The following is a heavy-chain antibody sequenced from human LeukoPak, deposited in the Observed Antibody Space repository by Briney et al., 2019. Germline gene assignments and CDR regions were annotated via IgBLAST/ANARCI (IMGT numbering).Heavy chain of an antibody. CDR2: IRTSAASAYNT. V-gene: IGHV3-48*02. J-gene: IGHJ4*02. D-gene: IGHD3-16*01. CDR1: GFTFTDYP. Sequence: GGSLRLSCAASGFTFTDYPMNWVRQAPGRGLGWVANIRTSAASAYNTNYADSVQGRVIISRDDAKKTLYLHMNGLRDDDTAVYYCARDQRFAFDYWGQGILVTVSS. CDR3: ARDQRFAFDY.